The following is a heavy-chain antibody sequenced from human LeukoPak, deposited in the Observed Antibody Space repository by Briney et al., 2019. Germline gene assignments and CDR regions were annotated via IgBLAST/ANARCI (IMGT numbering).Heavy chain of an antibody. CDR1: GGSISSGGYS. J-gene: IGHJ4*02. D-gene: IGHD6-13*01. V-gene: IGHV4-30-2*01. Sequence: PSETLSLTCAVSGGSISSGGYSWSWIRQPPGKGLEWIGYIYHSGSTYYNPSLKSRVTISVDRSKNQFSLKLSSVTAADTAVYYCARGIAAAGNGYFDYWGQGTLVTVSS. CDR2: IYHSGST. CDR3: ARGIAAAGNGYFDY.